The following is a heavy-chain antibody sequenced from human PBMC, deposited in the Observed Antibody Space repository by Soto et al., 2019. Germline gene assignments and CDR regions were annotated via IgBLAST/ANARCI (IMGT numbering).Heavy chain of an antibody. V-gene: IGHV1-69*06. D-gene: IGHD2-21*02. CDR2: IIPIFGTA. CDR1: GGTFSSYA. J-gene: IGHJ6*02. Sequence: SVKVSCKASGGTFSSYAISWVRQAPGQGLEWMGGIIPIFGTANYAQKFQGRVTITADKSTSTAYMELSSLRSEDTAVYYCARVGGTVVTYLHYHGMDVWGQGTTVTVSS. CDR3: ARVGGTVVTYLHYHGMDV.